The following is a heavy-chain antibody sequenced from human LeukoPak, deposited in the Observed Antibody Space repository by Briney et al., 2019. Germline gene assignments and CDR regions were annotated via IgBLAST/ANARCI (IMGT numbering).Heavy chain of an antibody. D-gene: IGHD3-22*01. CDR1: VSTFRNYG. Sequence: GGSLRLSCAVSVSTFRNYGMSGVRQPPGKGVEWVSVKYNGGSTYYADSVKGRFTIHRDNSKNTLYLQMNSLRAEGTAVYYCAKEMRYYDSSGYPPDAFDIWGQGTMVTVSS. CDR2: KYNGGST. CDR3: AKEMRYYDSSGYPPDAFDI. V-gene: IGHV3-66*02. J-gene: IGHJ3*02.